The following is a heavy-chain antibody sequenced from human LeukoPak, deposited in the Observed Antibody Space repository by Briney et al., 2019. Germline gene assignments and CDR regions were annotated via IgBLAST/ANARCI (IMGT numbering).Heavy chain of an antibody. Sequence: GGSLRLSCAASGCTFSSYAMSWVRQAPGKGLEWVSAISGSGGSTYYADSVKGRFTISRDNSKNTLYLQMNSLRAEDTAVYYCAKDYCSSTSCYWFDPWGQGTLVTVSS. CDR1: GCTFSSYA. CDR3: AKDYCSSTSCYWFDP. V-gene: IGHV3-23*01. CDR2: ISGSGGST. D-gene: IGHD2-2*01. J-gene: IGHJ5*02.